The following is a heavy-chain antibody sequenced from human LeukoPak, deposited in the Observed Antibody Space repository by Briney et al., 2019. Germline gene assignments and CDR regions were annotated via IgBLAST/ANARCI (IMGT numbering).Heavy chain of an antibody. D-gene: IGHD2-2*02. Sequence: ASVKVSCKASGYTFTSYAIHWVRQAPGQRLEWMGWINAGNGNTKYSQKFQGRVTITRDTSASAAYMELSSLRSEDTAVYYCARENTDYYFDYWGQGTLVTVSS. CDR1: GYTFTSYA. CDR2: INAGNGNT. CDR3: ARENTDYYFDY. V-gene: IGHV1-3*01. J-gene: IGHJ4*02.